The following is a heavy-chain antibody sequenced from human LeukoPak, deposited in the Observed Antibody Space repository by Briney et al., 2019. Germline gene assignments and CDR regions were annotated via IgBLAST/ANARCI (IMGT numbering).Heavy chain of an antibody. CDR2: ISRSGGDT. J-gene: IGHJ3*02. Sequence: GGSLRLSCAASGFTFSSDAMTWVRQAPGKGLEWVSAISRSGGDTEYADSVKGRFTISRDNSKNTLYLQMNSLRAEDTAVYYCAKCSVTCYANAFYIWGRGAMVTVSS. CDR3: AKCSVTCYANAFYI. V-gene: IGHV3-23*01. D-gene: IGHD2-2*01. CDR1: GFTFSSDA.